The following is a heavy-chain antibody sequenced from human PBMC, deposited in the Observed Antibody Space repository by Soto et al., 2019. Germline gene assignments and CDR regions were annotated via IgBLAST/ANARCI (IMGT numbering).Heavy chain of an antibody. V-gene: IGHV3-23*01. CDR3: ANFDASYDFWSGYIGGWFDP. J-gene: IGHJ5*02. CDR1: GFTFSSYA. D-gene: IGHD3-3*01. Sequence: EVQLLESGGGLVQPGGSLRLSCAASGFTFSSYAMSWVRQAPGKGLEWVSAISGSGGSTYYADSVKGRFTISRDNSKNPLYLQMNSLRAEDTAVYYCANFDASYDFWSGYIGGWFDPWGQGTLVTVSS. CDR2: ISGSGGST.